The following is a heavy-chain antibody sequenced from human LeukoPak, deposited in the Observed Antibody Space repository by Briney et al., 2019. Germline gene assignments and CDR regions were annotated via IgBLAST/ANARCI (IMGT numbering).Heavy chain of an antibody. CDR3: ARAGLAFDI. Sequence: SETLSLTCDVSGGSVTSTNWWTWFRQPPGKGLEWIGHIYYRGNTNYNPSLESRVTISVDTSKNQFSLKLTSVIAADTAVYYCARAGLAFDIWGQGTLVTVSS. CDR1: GGSVTSTNW. CDR2: IYYRGNT. V-gene: IGHV4-4*02. J-gene: IGHJ3*02.